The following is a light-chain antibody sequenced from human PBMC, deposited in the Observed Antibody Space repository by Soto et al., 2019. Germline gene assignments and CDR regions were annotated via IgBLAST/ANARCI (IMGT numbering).Light chain of an antibody. V-gene: IGKV3-20*01. Sequence: IGLTQSPGTLSLSPGERATLSCRASQSVSSSYLAWYQQKPGQAPRLLIYGASSRATGIPDRFSGSGSGTDFTLTISRLEPEDFAVYYCQQYGASPPTFGQGTKV. J-gene: IGKJ1*01. CDR2: GAS. CDR3: QQYGASPPT. CDR1: QSVSSSY.